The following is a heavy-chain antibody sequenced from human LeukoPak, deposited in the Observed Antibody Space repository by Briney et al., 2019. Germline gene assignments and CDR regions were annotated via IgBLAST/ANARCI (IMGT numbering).Heavy chain of an antibody. CDR2: IYYSGST. CDR3: ARDRYMHV. Sequence: PSETLSLTCTVSGGSISSSSYYWGWIRQPPGKGLEWIGSIYYSGSTYYNPSLKSRVTISVDTSKNQFSLKLSSVTAADTAVYYCARDRYMHVWGKGTTVTISS. CDR1: GGSISSSSYY. V-gene: IGHV4-39*07. J-gene: IGHJ6*03.